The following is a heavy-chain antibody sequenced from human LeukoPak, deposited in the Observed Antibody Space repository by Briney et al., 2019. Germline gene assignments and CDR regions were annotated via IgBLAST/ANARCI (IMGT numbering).Heavy chain of an antibody. J-gene: IGHJ5*02. CDR3: ARVYCSSTSCYLRLFDP. Sequence: SETLSLTCTISGGSISSSTYYWGWIRQPPGKGLEWIASIYYTGSTNYNPSLKSRVTISVDTSKTQFSLKLTSVPAADTAVYYCARVYCSSTSCYLRLFDPWGQGTLVTVSS. CDR2: IYYTGST. D-gene: IGHD2-2*01. V-gene: IGHV4-39*01. CDR1: GGSISSSTYY.